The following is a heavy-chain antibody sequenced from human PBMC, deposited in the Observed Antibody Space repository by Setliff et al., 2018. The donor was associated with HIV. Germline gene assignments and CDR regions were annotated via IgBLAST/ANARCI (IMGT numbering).Heavy chain of an antibody. CDR2: INHSGRT. V-gene: IGHV4-34*01. J-gene: IGHJ6*03. Sequence: PSATLSLTCAVYGGSFSDNYWSGIRQSPGKGLEWIGEINHSGRTKNSPSLRSRVSISVDTSKTQLSLKLSSVTAADTAVYYFARVSSTYWYAIFRNYYYHMDVWGKGTTVTVSS. CDR3: ARVSSTYWYAIFRNYYYHMDV. CDR1: GGSFSDNY. D-gene: IGHD2-8*02.